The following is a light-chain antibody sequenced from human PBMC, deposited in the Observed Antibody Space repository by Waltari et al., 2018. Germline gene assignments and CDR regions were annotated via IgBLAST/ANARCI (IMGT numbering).Light chain of an antibody. CDR2: GNS. J-gene: IGLJ2*01. Sequence: QSVLTQPPSVSGAPGQRVTISCTGSSSNIGAHYAVHWYQQLPGTAPKVIIYGNSSRPSGVPDRFSGSKSGTSASLAISGLQAEDEADYYCQSYDRSLDGYVVFGGGTKLTVL. CDR1: SSNIGAHYA. CDR3: QSYDRSLDGYVV. V-gene: IGLV1-40*01.